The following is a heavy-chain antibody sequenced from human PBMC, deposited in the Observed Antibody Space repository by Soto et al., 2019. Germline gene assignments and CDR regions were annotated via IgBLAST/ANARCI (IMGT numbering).Heavy chain of an antibody. V-gene: IGHV4-59*01. CDR1: GGSITSYY. Sequence: TETLSLTCTVSGGSITSYYWSWIRQPPGKGLEWIGYIYYSGSTNYNPSLKSRVTISVDTSKNQFSLKLRSVTAADTAVYYCARDRDSSGFIFDYWGQGTLVTVSS. J-gene: IGHJ4*02. CDR2: IYYSGST. D-gene: IGHD6-19*01. CDR3: ARDRDSSGFIFDY.